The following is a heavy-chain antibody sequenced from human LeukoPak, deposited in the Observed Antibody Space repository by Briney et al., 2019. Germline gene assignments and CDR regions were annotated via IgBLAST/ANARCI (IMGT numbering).Heavy chain of an antibody. V-gene: IGHV1-69*04. CDR2: ITPILGIA. J-gene: IGHJ4*02. Sequence: ASVKVSCKASGGTFSSYAISWVRQAPGQGLEWMGRITPILGIANYAQKFQGRVTITADKSTSTAYMELSSLRSEDTAVYYCARGGYYYDSSGYFDYWGQGTLVTVSS. CDR1: GGTFSSYA. D-gene: IGHD3-22*01. CDR3: ARGGYYYDSSGYFDY.